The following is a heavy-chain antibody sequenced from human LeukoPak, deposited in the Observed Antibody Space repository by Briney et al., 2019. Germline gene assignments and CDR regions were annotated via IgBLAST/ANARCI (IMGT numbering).Heavy chain of an antibody. CDR2: IYYSGST. D-gene: IGHD5-18*01. Sequence: SETLSLTCTVSGGSISSYYWSWIRQPPGKGLEWIGYIYYSGSTNYNPSLKSRVTISLDTSKNQFSLKLSSVTAADPAVYYCARYDGYNYGKFDYWGQGTLVTVSS. V-gene: IGHV4-59*01. CDR1: GGSISSYY. J-gene: IGHJ4*02. CDR3: ARYDGYNYGKFDY.